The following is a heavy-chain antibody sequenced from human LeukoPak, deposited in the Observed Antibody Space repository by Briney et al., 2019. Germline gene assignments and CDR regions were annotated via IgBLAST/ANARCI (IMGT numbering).Heavy chain of an antibody. J-gene: IGHJ4*02. Sequence: LSLTCTVSGGSISSGSDYWSWLRQPAGKGLEWVGRIRKKVNSYTTEYAATVKGRLTISRDDSKNSLYLQMNSLKTEDTAVYYCARGYCRSTTSCYFDDWGQEALVTVSS. CDR1: GGSISSGSDY. CDR2: IRKKVNSYTT. D-gene: IGHD2/OR15-2a*01. V-gene: IGHV3-72*01. CDR3: ARGYCRSTTSCYFDD.